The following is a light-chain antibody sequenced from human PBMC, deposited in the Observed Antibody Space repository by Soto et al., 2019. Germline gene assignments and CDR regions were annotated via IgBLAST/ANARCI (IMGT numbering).Light chain of an antibody. CDR1: QSLFSSSSNKNY. Sequence: DIVMTQSPDSLAVSLGDRATINCKSSQSLFSSSSNKNYLAWYQQKPGQPPKLLFYWASTRESGVPDRFSGSGSGTDFTLTISSLQAEDVAVYYCQQFSGTPPTFGGGTKVEIK. J-gene: IGKJ4*01. CDR3: QQFSGTPPT. V-gene: IGKV4-1*01. CDR2: WAS.